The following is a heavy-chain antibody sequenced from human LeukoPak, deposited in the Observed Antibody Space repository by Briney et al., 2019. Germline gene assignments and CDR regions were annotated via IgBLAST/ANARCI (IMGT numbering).Heavy chain of an antibody. CDR2: ISSSSSTI. CDR1: GFTFSSYS. V-gene: IGHV3-48*01. D-gene: IGHD3-3*01. J-gene: IGHJ5*02. CDR3: ARGPYYDFWSGYLNWFDP. Sequence: GGSLRLSWAASGFTFSSYSMNWVRQAPGKGLEWVSYISSSSSTIYYADSVKGRFTISRDNAKNSLYLQMNSLRAEDTAVYYCARGPYYDFWSGYLNWFDPWGQGTLVTVSP.